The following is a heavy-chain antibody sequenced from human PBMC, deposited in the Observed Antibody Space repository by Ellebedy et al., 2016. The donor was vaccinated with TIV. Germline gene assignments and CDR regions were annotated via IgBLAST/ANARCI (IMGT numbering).Heavy chain of an antibody. Sequence: ASVKVSCKASGYTFTGYYMHWVRQAPGQGLEWMGWINPNSGGTNYAQKFQGRVTMTRDTSISTDYMELSRLRSDDTAVYYCARTRELLGGMDVWGQGTTVTVSS. CDR1: GYTFTGYY. D-gene: IGHD1-26*01. CDR3: ARTRELLGGMDV. CDR2: INPNSGGT. J-gene: IGHJ6*02. V-gene: IGHV1-2*02.